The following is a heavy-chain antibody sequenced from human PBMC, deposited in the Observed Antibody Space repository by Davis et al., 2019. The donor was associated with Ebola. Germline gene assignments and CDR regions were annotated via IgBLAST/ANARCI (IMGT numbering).Heavy chain of an antibody. CDR1: GFTFSSYA. D-gene: IGHD3-16*01. CDR2: ISYDGSNK. J-gene: IGHJ5*02. V-gene: IGHV3-30-3*01. Sequence: PGGSLRLSCTASGFTFSSYAMHWVRQAPGKGLEWVAVISYDGSNKYYADSVKGRFTISRDNSKNTLYLQMNSLRAEDTAVYYCAREAVWRFDPWGQGTLVTVSS. CDR3: AREAVWRFDP.